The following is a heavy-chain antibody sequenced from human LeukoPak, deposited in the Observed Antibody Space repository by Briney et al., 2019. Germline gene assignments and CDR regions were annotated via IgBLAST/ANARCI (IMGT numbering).Heavy chain of an antibody. CDR3: ALTPDYYGSGSFDY. V-gene: IGHV3-33*03. CDR1: GFTFNNYG. D-gene: IGHD3-10*01. CDR2: LWYDGTNE. Sequence: PGGSLRLSCAASGFTFNNYGMHWVRQAPGRGLEWVALLWYDGTNENYADSVKGRFTISRDNAKNSLYLQMNSLRVEDTAVYYCALTPDYYGSGSFDYWGQGTLVTVSS. J-gene: IGHJ4*02.